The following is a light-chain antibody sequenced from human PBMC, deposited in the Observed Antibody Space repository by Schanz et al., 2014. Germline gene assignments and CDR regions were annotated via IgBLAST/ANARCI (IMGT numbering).Light chain of an antibody. J-gene: IGKJ4*01. CDR3: QQYNSWPPFLT. CDR1: QSISSN. V-gene: IGKV3-15*01. CDR2: GAS. Sequence: EIVMTQSPATLSVSPGERATLSCRASQSISSNLAWYQQKPGQAPRLLIYGASTRDTGIPARFSGSGSGTEFTLTISSLQSEDFAVYYCQQYNSWPPFLTFGGGTKVEIK.